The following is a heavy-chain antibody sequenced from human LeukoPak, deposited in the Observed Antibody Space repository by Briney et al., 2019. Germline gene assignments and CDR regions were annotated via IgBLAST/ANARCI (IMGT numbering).Heavy chain of an antibody. CDR2: IYYSGST. V-gene: IGHV4-59*01. CDR3: ARYSNYGDYYYYYMDV. Sequence: SETLSLTCTVSGGSISSYYWSWIRQPPGKGLEWIGYIYYSGSTNYNPSLKSRVTISVDTSKNQFSLKLSSVTAADTAVYYCARYSNYGDYYYYYMDVWGKGTTVTISS. D-gene: IGHD4-11*01. CDR1: GGSISSYY. J-gene: IGHJ6*03.